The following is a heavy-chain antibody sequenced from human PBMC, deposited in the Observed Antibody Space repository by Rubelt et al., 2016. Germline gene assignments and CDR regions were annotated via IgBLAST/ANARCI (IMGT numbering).Heavy chain of an antibody. CDR2: FNAGNGNT. Sequence: QVQLVQSGAEVKKPGASVKVSCKASGYTFTSYAMHWVRQAPGQRLEWMGWFNAGNGNTKYSQKFQGRVTITMDTSASTAYMGLSSLRSEDTAVYYCARSKDTAMVTDADWYFDLWGRGTLVTVSS. CDR3: ARSKDTAMVTDADWYFDL. J-gene: IGHJ2*01. CDR1: GYTFTSYA. V-gene: IGHV1-3*01. D-gene: IGHD5-18*01.